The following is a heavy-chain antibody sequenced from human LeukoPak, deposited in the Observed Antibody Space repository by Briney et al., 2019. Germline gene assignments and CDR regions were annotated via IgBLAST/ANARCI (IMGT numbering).Heavy chain of an antibody. CDR1: GYTFPSYF. D-gene: IGHD6-19*01. Sequence: ASVTVSCKASGYTFPSYFMHWVRQAPGQGLEWMGIINPTGGSTTYAQKFQGRVTMTRDTSTSTVYMELSSLRSEDTAVYYCAADRGGQQWLRGDYNWFDPWGQGTLVTVSS. V-gene: IGHV1-46*01. J-gene: IGHJ5*02. CDR3: AADRGGQQWLRGDYNWFDP. CDR2: INPTGGST.